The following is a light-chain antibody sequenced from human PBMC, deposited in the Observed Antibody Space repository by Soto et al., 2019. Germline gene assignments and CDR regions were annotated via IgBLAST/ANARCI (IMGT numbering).Light chain of an antibody. CDR2: GAS. J-gene: IGKJ1*01. CDR1: QSVSSSY. V-gene: IGKV3-20*01. CDR3: QQYGSSGT. Sequence: IVLTPAPGTLSLSPGERATPSCRASQSVSSSYLAWYQQKPGQAPRLLIYGASSRATGIPDRFSGSGSGTDFTLTISRLEPEDFAVYYCQQYGSSGTFGQGTKVDIK.